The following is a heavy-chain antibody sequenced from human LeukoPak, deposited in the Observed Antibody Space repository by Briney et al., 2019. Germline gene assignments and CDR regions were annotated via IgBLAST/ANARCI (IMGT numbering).Heavy chain of an antibody. J-gene: IGHJ3*02. D-gene: IGHD3-10*01. V-gene: IGHV1-2*02. CDR1: GYTLTGYC. Sequence: ASVKVSCKASGYTLTGYCMHWVRQAPGQGLEWMGWINPNSGGTNYAQKFQGRVTMTRDTSISTAYMELSRLRSDDTAVYYCARERLWFGELSDAFDIWGQGTMVTVSS. CDR2: INPNSGGT. CDR3: ARERLWFGELSDAFDI.